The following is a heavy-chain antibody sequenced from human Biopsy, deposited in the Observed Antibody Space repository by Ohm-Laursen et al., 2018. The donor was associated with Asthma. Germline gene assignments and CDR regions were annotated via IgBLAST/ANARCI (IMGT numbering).Heavy chain of an antibody. CDR2: ISYDGSNK. V-gene: IGHV3-30*03. J-gene: IGHJ4*02. CDR3: ARDAWELQKPYAYYFDY. Sequence: SLRLSCAASGFSFNSYGMHWVRQAPGKGLEWVAVISYDGSNKYYADSVKGRFTISRDNSKNTLYLQMNSLRAEDMAVYYCARDAWELQKPYAYYFDYWGQGTLVTVSS. D-gene: IGHD1-26*01. CDR1: GFSFNSYG.